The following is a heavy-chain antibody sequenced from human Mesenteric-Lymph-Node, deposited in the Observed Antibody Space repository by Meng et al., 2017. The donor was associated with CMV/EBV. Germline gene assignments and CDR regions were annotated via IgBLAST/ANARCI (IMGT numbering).Heavy chain of an antibody. CDR3: AGSAVVNVGEH. Sequence: LLCARYGLSDSTKYMSWVRQAPGKGQEWVTITYAGGDTYYADSLKGRFTISRDNSKNTLYLQMNNLRTEDTAVYYCAGSAVVNVGEHWGRGSLVTVSS. CDR1: GLSDSTKY. V-gene: IGHV3-66*02. J-gene: IGHJ1*01. D-gene: IGHD4-23*01. CDR2: TYAGGDT.